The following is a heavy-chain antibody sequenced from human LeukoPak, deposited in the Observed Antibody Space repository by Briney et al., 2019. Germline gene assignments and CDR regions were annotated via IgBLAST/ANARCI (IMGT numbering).Heavy chain of an antibody. CDR2: ISSSGVST. CDR1: GFTFSSYA. D-gene: IGHD4-17*01. Sequence: GGSPRLSCSASGFTFSSYAMHWVRQAPGKGLEYVSAISSSGVSTYYADSVKGRFTISRDNSKNTLYLQMSSLRAEDTAVYYCVKVGYYGDPEYWGQGTLVTVSS. CDR3: VKVGYYGDPEY. V-gene: IGHV3-64D*06. J-gene: IGHJ4*02.